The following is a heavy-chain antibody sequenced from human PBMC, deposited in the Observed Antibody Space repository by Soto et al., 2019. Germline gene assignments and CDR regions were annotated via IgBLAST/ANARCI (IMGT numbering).Heavy chain of an antibody. J-gene: IGHJ4*02. V-gene: IGHV1-69*01. Sequence: FSFKSSGGTFSNSVISWVRQAPVQGLEWMGGIIPIFDTTNYAQKLQGRITIIADESTNTVYMELSNLRSADTGVYYCARAPILVSVTLHENYFDSWGQGTLVTVSS. CDR1: GGTFSNSV. CDR2: IIPIFDTT. CDR3: ARAPILVSVTLHENYFDS. D-gene: IGHD2-21*02.